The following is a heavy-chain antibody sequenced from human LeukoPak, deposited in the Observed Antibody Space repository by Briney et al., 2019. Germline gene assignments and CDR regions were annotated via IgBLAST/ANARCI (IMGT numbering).Heavy chain of an antibody. CDR2: IWYDGSNK. Sequence: QPGGSLRLSCAASGXTFSSYGMHWVRQAPGKGLEWVALIWYDGSNKYYADSVKGRFTISRDNSKNTLYLQMNSLRVEDTAVYYCARWEVDYWGQGTLVTVSS. J-gene: IGHJ4*02. V-gene: IGHV3-33*01. D-gene: IGHD1-26*01. CDR1: GXTFSSYG. CDR3: ARWEVDY.